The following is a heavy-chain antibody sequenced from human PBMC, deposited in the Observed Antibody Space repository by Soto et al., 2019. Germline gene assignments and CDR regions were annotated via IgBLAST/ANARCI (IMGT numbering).Heavy chain of an antibody. CDR3: AREDDGGDTLDV. V-gene: IGHV4-30-4*08. CDR2: IHHSGSI. Sequence: QVQLQQSGPGLVKPSQTLSLTCTVSGGSISSDYYHGTCIRQSPERGLEWIGYIHHSGSILYNPSLKSRVTISVDTSKNQFSLHLSSVTAADTAVYFCAREDDGGDTLDVWGQGTTVTVSS. D-gene: IGHD2-21*02. J-gene: IGHJ6*02. CDR1: GGSISSDYYH.